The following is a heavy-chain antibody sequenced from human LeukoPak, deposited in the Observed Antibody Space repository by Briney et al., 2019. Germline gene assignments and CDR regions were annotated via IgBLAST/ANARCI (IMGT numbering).Heavy chain of an antibody. CDR1: GFTFSSYW. Sequence: GGSLRLSCAVSGFTFSSYWMHWVRQAPGMGLVWVSRIKSDGSTTSYADSVKGRFTISRDNSKNTLSLQVNSLRAEDTAVYYCAKALYGGHDYWGQGTLVTVSS. J-gene: IGHJ4*02. CDR2: IKSDGSTT. D-gene: IGHD4-23*01. CDR3: AKALYGGHDY. V-gene: IGHV3-74*01.